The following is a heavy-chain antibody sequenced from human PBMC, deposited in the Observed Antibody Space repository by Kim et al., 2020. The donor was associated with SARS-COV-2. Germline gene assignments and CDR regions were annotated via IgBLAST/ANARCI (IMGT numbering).Heavy chain of an antibody. CDR3: ARDEPLVLPYYFDY. CDR2: IKQDGSEK. V-gene: IGHV3-7*03. Sequence: GGSLRLSCAASGFTFSSYWMSWVRQAPGKGLEWVANIKQDGSEKYYVDSVKGRFTISRDNAKNSLYLQMNSLRAEDTAVYYCARDEPLVLPYYFDYWGQGTLVTVSS. J-gene: IGHJ4*02. D-gene: IGHD6-6*01. CDR1: GFTFSSYW.